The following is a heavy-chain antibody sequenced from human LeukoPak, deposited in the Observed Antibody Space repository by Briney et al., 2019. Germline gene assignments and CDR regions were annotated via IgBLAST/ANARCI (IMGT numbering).Heavy chain of an antibody. D-gene: IGHD5-18*01. CDR3: ARREAMATGYFDY. J-gene: IGHJ4*02. Sequence: SETLSLTCTVSGGSISSYYWSWIRQPPGKGLEWIGYIYYSGSTNYNPSLKSRVTISVDTSKNQFSLQLSSVTAADTAVYYCARREAMATGYFDYWGQGTLVTVSS. V-gene: IGHV4-59*08. CDR2: IYYSGST. CDR1: GGSISSYY.